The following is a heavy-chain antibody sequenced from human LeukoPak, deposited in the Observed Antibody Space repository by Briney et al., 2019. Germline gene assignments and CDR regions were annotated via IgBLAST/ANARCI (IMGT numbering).Heavy chain of an antibody. V-gene: IGHV4-59*08. Sequence: SETLSLTCTVSGGSIGSYYWSWIRQPPGKGLEWIGYIYYSGSTNYNPSLKSRVTISVDTSKNQFSLKLSSVTAADTAVYYCARQTRYYYYGMDVWGQGTTVTVSS. J-gene: IGHJ6*02. CDR2: IYYSGST. CDR1: GGSIGSYY. CDR3: ARQTRYYYYGMDV.